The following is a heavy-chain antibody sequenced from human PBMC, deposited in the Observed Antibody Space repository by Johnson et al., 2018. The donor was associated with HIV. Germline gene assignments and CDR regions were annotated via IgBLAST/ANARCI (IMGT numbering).Heavy chain of an antibody. V-gene: IGHV3-30*18. CDR3: AKDLTQFLEWLYDAFDI. CDR2: ISYDGSNK. CDR1: GFTFSSYW. D-gene: IGHD3-3*01. Sequence: QVQLLESGGGLVQPGGSLRLSCAASGFTFSSYWMSWVRQAPGKGLEWVAIISYDGSNKYYGDSVKGRFPISRDNSKNTLYLQMNSLRAEDTAVYYCAKDLTQFLEWLYDAFDIWGQGTMVTVSS. J-gene: IGHJ3*02.